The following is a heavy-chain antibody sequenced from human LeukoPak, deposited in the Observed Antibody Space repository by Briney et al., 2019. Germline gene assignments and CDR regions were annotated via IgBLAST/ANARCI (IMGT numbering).Heavy chain of an antibody. CDR3: AREGAYCSSTSCHIQNWFDP. CDR2: ISAYNGDT. Sequence: ASVKVSCKASGYTFTSYAFRWVRQAPGQGLEWMGWISAYNGDTNYAQKFQGRVTMTTDTSTTTAYMELRSLRSDDTAVYYCAREGAYCSSTSCHIQNWFDPWGQGTLVTVSS. D-gene: IGHD2-2*01. CDR1: GYTFTSYA. J-gene: IGHJ5*02. V-gene: IGHV1-18*01.